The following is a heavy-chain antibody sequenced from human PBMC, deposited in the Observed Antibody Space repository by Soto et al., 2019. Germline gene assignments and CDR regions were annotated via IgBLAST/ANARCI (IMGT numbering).Heavy chain of an antibody. CDR3: ARDYDYVWGSYRYVSLDC. V-gene: IGHV3-33*01. Sequence: GGSLRLSCAASGFTFSSYGMHWVRQAPGKGLEWVAVIWYDGSNKYYADSLKGRFTISRDNAKNSLYLQMNSLRAEDTAVYYCARDYDYVWGSYRYVSLDCWGQGTLVTVSS. CDR1: GFTFSSYG. D-gene: IGHD3-16*02. CDR2: IWYDGSNK. J-gene: IGHJ4*02.